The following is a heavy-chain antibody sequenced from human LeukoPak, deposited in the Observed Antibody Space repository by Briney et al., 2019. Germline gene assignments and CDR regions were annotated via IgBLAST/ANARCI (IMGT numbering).Heavy chain of an antibody. J-gene: IGHJ4*02. Sequence: SETLSLTCAVSGYSISSGYYWGWIRQPPGKGLEWIGSIYHSGSAYYNPSLKSRVTISVDTSKNQFSLKLSSVTAADTAVYYCARHSGASLRYYFDYWGQGNLATVSS. V-gene: IGHV4-38-2*01. CDR3: ARHSGASLRYYFDY. D-gene: IGHD2-2*01. CDR1: GYSISSGYY. CDR2: IYHSGSA.